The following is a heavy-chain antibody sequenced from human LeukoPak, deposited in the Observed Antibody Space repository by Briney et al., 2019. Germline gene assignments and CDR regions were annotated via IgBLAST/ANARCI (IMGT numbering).Heavy chain of an antibody. V-gene: IGHV1-2*02. CDR2: INPNSGGT. CDR3: ARGAHNYCSSTSCYTSWFDP. Sequence: ASVKVSCKASGYTFTGYYMHWVRQAPGQGLEWMGWINPNSGGTNYAQKFQGRVTMTRDTSISTAYMELSRLRSDDTAVYYCARGAHNYCSSTSCYTSWFDPWGQGTLVTVSS. J-gene: IGHJ5*02. CDR1: GYTFTGYY. D-gene: IGHD2-2*02.